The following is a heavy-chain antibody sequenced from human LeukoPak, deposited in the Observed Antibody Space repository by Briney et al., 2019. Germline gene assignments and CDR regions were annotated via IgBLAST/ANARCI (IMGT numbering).Heavy chain of an antibody. CDR3: ARQYGGYVGY. D-gene: IGHD5-12*01. CDR1: GFTFSSYG. V-gene: IGHV3-30*03. J-gene: IGHJ4*02. Sequence: GGSLRLSCAASGFTFSSYGMHWVRQAPGKGLEWMAVISYDGTNKYYADSVKGRLTISRDNSKNTLYLHMNSLRAEDTAVYYCARQYGGYVGYWGQGTLVTVSS. CDR2: ISYDGTNK.